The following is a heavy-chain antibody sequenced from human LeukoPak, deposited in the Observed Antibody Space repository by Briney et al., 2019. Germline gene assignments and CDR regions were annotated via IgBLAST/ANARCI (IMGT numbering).Heavy chain of an antibody. J-gene: IGHJ4*02. CDR3: AKILPPTSSREYYFDY. D-gene: IGHD2-2*01. CDR1: GFIFSDYY. CDR2: ISKSGDTI. Sequence: GGSLRLSCPASGFIFSDYYMYWIRQAPGKGLEWLSYISKSGDTIYYADSVKGRFTISRDNSKNTLYLQMNSLRAEDTAVYYCAKILPPTSSREYYFDYWGQGTLVTVSS. V-gene: IGHV3-11*04.